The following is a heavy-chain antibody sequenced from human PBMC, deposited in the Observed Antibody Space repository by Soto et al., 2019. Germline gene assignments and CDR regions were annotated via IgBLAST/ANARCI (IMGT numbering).Heavy chain of an antibody. Sequence: QVQLVQSGAEVKKPGSSVKVSCQASGGIFSSNAISWVRQAPGQGLEWMGGIRPIFDTTHYAQKFQGRVTITADESTSTADMELSSLKSEDTALYYCATGGRGYSSDPPFDFEYWGQGTLVTVSS. V-gene: IGHV1-69*01. CDR1: GGIFSSNA. D-gene: IGHD5-18*01. CDR3: ATGGRGYSSDPPFDFEY. CDR2: IRPIFDTT. J-gene: IGHJ4*02.